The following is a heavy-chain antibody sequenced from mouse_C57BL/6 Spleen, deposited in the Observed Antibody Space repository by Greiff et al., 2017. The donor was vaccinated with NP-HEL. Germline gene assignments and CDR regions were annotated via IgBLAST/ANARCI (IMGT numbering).Heavy chain of an antibody. J-gene: IGHJ3*01. CDR1: GFTFSSYA. CDR3: AREGSDGGFAY. V-gene: IGHV5-4*01. CDR2: ISDGGSYT. Sequence: EVKLMESGGGLVKPGGSLKLSCAASGFTFSSYAMSWVRQTPEKRLEWVATISDGGSYTYYPDNVKGRFTISRDNAKNNLYLQMSHLKSEDTAMYYCAREGSDGGFAYWGQGTLVTVSA.